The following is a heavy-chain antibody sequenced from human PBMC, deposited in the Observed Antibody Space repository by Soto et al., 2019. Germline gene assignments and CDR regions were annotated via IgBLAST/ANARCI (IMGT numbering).Heavy chain of an antibody. Sequence: SVKVSCKASGGTFSSYAISWVRQAPGQGLEWMGGIIPIFGTANYAQKFQGRVTITADKSTSTAYMELSSLRSEDTAVYYCARSPITIFGVVIYYYGMDVWGQGTTVTVSS. CDR2: IIPIFGTA. J-gene: IGHJ6*02. CDR1: GGTFSSYA. D-gene: IGHD3-3*01. CDR3: ARSPITIFGVVIYYYGMDV. V-gene: IGHV1-69*06.